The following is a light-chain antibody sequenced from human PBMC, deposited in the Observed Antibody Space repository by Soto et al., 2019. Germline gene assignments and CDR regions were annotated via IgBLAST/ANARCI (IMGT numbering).Light chain of an antibody. CDR1: QSVISTY. V-gene: IGKV3-20*01. CDR3: QQYGGSPYT. J-gene: IGKJ2*01. CDR2: GAS. Sequence: EIVLTQSPGTLSLSPGKRATLSCRASQSVISTYFAWYQQRRGQAPRLLIYGASSRATGIPDRFSGRGSGTDFTLTISRLEPEDFAVYYCQQYGGSPYTFGLGTKVEIK.